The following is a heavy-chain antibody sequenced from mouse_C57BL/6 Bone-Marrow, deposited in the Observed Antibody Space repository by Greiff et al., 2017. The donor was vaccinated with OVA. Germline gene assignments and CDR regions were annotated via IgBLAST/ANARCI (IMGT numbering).Heavy chain of an antibody. CDR3: ARKAYAKDY. CDR2: IYPGDGDT. J-gene: IGHJ4*01. CDR1: GYAFSSSW. Sequence: QVQLQQSGPELVKPGASVKISCKASGYAFSSSWLNWVKQRPGKGLEWIGRIYPGDGDTNYNGKFKGKATLTADKSSSTAYLQLSSLTSEDSAVYVCARKAYAKDYGGQGTSVTVTA. V-gene: IGHV1-82*01.